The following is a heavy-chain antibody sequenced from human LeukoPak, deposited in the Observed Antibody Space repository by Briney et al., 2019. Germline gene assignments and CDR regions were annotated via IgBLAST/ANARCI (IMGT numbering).Heavy chain of an antibody. CDR1: GFTFSSYA. D-gene: IGHD3-9*01. Sequence: GGSLRLSCAASGFTFSSYAMHWVRQAPGKGLEWVAVISYDGSNKYYADSVKGRFTISRDNSKNTLYLQMNSLRAEDTAVYYCAKPPDWSPFAEYFQHWGRGTLVTVSS. CDR3: AKPPDWSPFAEYFQH. V-gene: IGHV3-30*04. CDR2: ISYDGSNK. J-gene: IGHJ1*01.